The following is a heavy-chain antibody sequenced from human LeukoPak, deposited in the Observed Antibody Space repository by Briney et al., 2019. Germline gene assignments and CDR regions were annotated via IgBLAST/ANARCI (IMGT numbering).Heavy chain of an antibody. J-gene: IGHJ3*02. CDR1: GFTFSSYS. CDR3: AREGEAQQLVGPGAFDI. V-gene: IGHV3-48*01. D-gene: IGHD6-13*01. Sequence: PGGSLRLSXAASGFTFSSYSMNWVRQAPGKGLEWVSYISSSSSTVYYADSVKGRFTISRDNAKNSLYLQMNSLRAEDTAVYYCAREGEAQQLVGPGAFDIWGQGTMVTVSS. CDR2: ISSSSSTV.